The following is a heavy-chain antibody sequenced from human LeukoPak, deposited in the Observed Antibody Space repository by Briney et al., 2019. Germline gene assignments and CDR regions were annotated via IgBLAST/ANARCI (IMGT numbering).Heavy chain of an antibody. CDR2: IIPIFGTT. CDR3: AREFRDGYNLDY. CDR1: GDTFSSYS. V-gene: IGHV1-69*05. Sequence: SVKVSCKASGDTFSSYSIIWVRQAPGQGLEWMGGIIPIFGTTNYAQKFQGRVTMTRDMSTSTVYMELSSLRSEDTAVYYCAREFRDGYNLDYWGQGTLVTVSS. J-gene: IGHJ4*02. D-gene: IGHD5-24*01.